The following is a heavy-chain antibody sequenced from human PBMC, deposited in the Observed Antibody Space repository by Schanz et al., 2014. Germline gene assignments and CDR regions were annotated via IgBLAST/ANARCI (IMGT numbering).Heavy chain of an antibody. CDR1: TFTFSSDW. V-gene: IGHV3-7*02. D-gene: IGHD6-13*01. CDR2: IKHDGSVK. Sequence: VQLVESGGGVVQPGRSLRLSCAASTFTFSSDWMSWVRQAPGKGPEWVANIKHDGSVKDYVDSVEGRFTISRDNAKRSLFLQMNSLRVEDTAVYFCVSQTGSPNYWGQGTLVTVSS. CDR3: VSQTGSPNY. J-gene: IGHJ4*02.